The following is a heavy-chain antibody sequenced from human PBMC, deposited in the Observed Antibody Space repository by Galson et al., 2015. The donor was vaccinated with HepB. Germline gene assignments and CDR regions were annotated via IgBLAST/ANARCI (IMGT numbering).Heavy chain of an antibody. Sequence: QSGAEVKKPGESLKISCKGSGYSFTSYWIGWVRQMPGKGLEWMGIIYPGDSDTRYSPSFQGQVTISADKSISTAYLQWSSLKASDTAMYYCARQGFAYYYGSGNEYNWFDPWGQGTLVTVSS. V-gene: IGHV5-51*01. J-gene: IGHJ5*02. CDR2: IYPGDSDT. CDR1: GYSFTSYW. CDR3: ARQGFAYYYGSGNEYNWFDP. D-gene: IGHD3-10*01.